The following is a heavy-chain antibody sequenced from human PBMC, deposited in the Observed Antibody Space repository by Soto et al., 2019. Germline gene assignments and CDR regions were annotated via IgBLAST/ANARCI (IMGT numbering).Heavy chain of an antibody. V-gene: IGHV1-69*01. CDR1: GGTFSSYA. J-gene: IGHJ2*01. CDR2: IIPIFGTA. D-gene: IGHD2-15*01. Sequence: QVQLVQSGAEVKKPGSSVKVSCKASGGTFSSYAISWVRQAPGQGLEWMGGIIPIFGTANYAQKFQGRVTITADESTSTAYRELSSLRSEDTAVYYCARGGGNPNLPDWYFDLWGRGTLVTVSS. CDR3: ARGGGNPNLPDWYFDL.